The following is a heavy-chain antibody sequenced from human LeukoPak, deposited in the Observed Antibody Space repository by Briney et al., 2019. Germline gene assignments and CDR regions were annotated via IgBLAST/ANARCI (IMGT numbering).Heavy chain of an antibody. CDR1: GYTFTSYY. CDR3: ARDMVVIAILGDHNWFDP. CDR2: INPSGGST. D-gene: IGHD2-21*01. V-gene: IGHV1-46*01. Sequence: ASVKVSCKASGYTFTSYYMHWARQAPGQGLEWMGIINPSGGSTSYAQKFQGRVTMTRDTSTSTVYMELSSLRSEDTAVYYCARDMVVIAILGDHNWFDPWGQGTLVTVSS. J-gene: IGHJ5*02.